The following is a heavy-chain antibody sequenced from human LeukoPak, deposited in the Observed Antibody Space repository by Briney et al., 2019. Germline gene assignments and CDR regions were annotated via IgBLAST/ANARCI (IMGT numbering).Heavy chain of an antibody. D-gene: IGHD3-22*01. CDR3: ASYSSGYSDAFDI. J-gene: IGHJ3*02. CDR1: GGSIIISDW. CDR2: IHHSGST. Sequence: SETLSLTCAVSGGSIIISDWWSWVRQPPGKGLEWIGQIHHSGSTNYNPSLKSRVTISVDKSKNQFSLKLSSVTAADTAVYCCASYSSGYSDAFDIWGQGTMVTVSS. V-gene: IGHV4-4*01.